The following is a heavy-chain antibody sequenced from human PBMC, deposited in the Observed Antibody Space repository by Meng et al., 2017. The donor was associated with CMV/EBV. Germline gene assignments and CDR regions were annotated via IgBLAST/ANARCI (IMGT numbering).Heavy chain of an antibody. CDR2: IYHSGST. Sequence: SETLSLTCTVSGYSISSGYYWGWIRQPPGKGLEWIGSIYHSGSTYYNPSLKSRVTISVDTSKNQFSLKLSSVTAADAAVYYCARGSRWFDPWGQGTLVTVSS. CDR1: GYSISSGYY. CDR3: ARGSRWFDP. J-gene: IGHJ5*02. V-gene: IGHV4-38-2*02.